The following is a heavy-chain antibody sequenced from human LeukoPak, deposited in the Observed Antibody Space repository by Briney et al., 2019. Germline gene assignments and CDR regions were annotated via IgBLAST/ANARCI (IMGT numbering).Heavy chain of an antibody. CDR1: GFTFSNYN. J-gene: IGHJ4*02. D-gene: IGHD3-10*01. V-gene: IGHV3-48*01. CDR2: ISSSSSTI. CDR3: AAGIPVINDY. Sequence: GGSLRLSCAASGFTFSNYNMNWVRQAPGKGLEWVSYISSSSSTIYYADSVKGRFTISRDNAKNSLYLQMNSLRAEDTAVYYCAAGIPVINDYWGQGTLVTVSS.